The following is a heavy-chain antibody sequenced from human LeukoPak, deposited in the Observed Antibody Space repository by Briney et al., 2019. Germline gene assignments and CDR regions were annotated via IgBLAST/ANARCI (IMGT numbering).Heavy chain of an antibody. D-gene: IGHD2-2*01. Sequence: PGGSLRLSCAASGFTFSSYNMNWVRQAPGKGLEWVSSISSSSSYIYYADSVKGRFTISRDNAKNSLYLQINSLRAEDTAVYYCARLRGYCSSTSCYVAFDIWGQGTMVTVSS. CDR2: ISSSSSYI. V-gene: IGHV3-21*01. CDR1: GFTFSSYN. J-gene: IGHJ3*02. CDR3: ARLRGYCSSTSCYVAFDI.